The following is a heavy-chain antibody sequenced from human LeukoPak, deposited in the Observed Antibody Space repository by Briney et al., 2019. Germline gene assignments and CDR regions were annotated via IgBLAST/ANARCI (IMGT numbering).Heavy chain of an antibody. CDR1: GGTFSSCA. CDR3: ARGGHYYDSSGSPYYFDY. CDR2: IIPIFGTA. Sequence: SVKVSCKASGGTFSSCAIGWVRQAPGQGLEWMGGIIPIFGTANYAQKFQGRVTITADESTSTAYMELSGLRSEDTAVYYCARGGHYYDSSGSPYYFDYWGQGTLVTVSS. V-gene: IGHV1-69*13. J-gene: IGHJ4*02. D-gene: IGHD3-22*01.